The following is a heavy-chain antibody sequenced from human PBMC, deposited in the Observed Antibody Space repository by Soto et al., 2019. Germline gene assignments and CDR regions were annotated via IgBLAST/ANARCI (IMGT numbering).Heavy chain of an antibody. CDR1: GYTFISNY. D-gene: IGHD2-2*01. CDR3: AREPEVCSSNNCHFDY. J-gene: IGHJ4*02. CDR2: INPRGAST. Sequence: DSVKVSCKASGYTFISNYVYWVRQAPGQGLEWMGIINPRGASTSYAQKFQGRVTMTSDTSTSTVYMDLSSLTSDDTAVYYCAREPEVCSSNNCHFDYWGQGALVTVSS. V-gene: IGHV1-46*01.